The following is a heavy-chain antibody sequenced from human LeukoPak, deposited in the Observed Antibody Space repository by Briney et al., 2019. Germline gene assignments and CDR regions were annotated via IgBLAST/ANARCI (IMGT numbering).Heavy chain of an antibody. D-gene: IGHD2-15*01. CDR1: GGSISSSSYY. CDR3: AREYCSGGSCYFDY. Sequence: SETLSLTCTVSGGSISSSSYYWGWIRQPPGKGLEWIGSIYYSGSTYYNPSLKSRVTISVDTSKNQFSLKLSSVTAADTAVYYCAREYCSGGSCYFDYWGQGTLVTVSS. CDR2: IYYSGST. V-gene: IGHV4-39*01. J-gene: IGHJ4*02.